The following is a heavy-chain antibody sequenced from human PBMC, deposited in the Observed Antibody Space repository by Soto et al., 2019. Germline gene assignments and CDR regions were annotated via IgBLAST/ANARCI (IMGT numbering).Heavy chain of an antibody. D-gene: IGHD1-7*01. CDR1: GYTFTSYD. CDR3: ARGGRDPRKWKYVIEGDY. Sequence: QVQLGQSGAEVKKPGASGKVSCKAPGYTFTSYDINWVRQATGQGLEWMGWMNPNSGNTGYAQKLQGRVTMTRNTSISTAYMELSSLRSEDTAVYYGARGGRDPRKWKYVIEGDYWGQGTLVTVSS. V-gene: IGHV1-8*01. CDR2: MNPNSGNT. J-gene: IGHJ4*02.